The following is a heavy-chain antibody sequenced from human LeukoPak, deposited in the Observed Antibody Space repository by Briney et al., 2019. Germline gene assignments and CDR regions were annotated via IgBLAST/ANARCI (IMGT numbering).Heavy chain of an antibody. D-gene: IGHD3-22*01. CDR2: ISSSGSTI. Sequence: GGSLRLSCAASGFTFSSYEMNWVRQAPGKGLEWVSYISSSGSTIYYADSVKGRFTISRDNAKNSLYLQMNSLRAEDTAVYYCARGPSSGYYGSFDIWGQGTVVTVSS. V-gene: IGHV3-48*03. CDR3: ARGPSSGYYGSFDI. CDR1: GFTFSSYE. J-gene: IGHJ3*02.